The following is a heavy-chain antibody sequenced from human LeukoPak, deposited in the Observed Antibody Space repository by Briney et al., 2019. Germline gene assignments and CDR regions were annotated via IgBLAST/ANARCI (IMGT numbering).Heavy chain of an antibody. J-gene: IGHJ4*02. CDR1: GYTFTGYY. CDR2: INPNSGGT. V-gene: IGHV1-2*02. Sequence: ASVKVSCKASGYTFTGYYMHWVRQAPGQGLEWMGWINPNSGGTNYAQKFQGRVTMTRDTSISTAYMELSRLRSDDTAVYYCAREYPVRRDGYITNPPVGYWGQGTLVTVSS. D-gene: IGHD5-24*01. CDR3: AREYPVRRDGYITNPPVGY.